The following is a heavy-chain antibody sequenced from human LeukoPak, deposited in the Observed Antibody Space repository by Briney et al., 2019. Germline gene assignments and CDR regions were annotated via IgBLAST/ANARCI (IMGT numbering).Heavy chain of an antibody. CDR3: ARVYDSSGYSPWDY. CDR1: GFTFSSYA. CDR2: ISYDGSNR. Sequence: GRSLRLSCAASGFTFSSYAMHWVRQAPGKGLEWVAVISYDGSNRYYADSVKGRFTISRDNSKNTLYLQMNSLRAEDTAVYYCARVYDSSGYSPWDYWGQGTLVTVSS. D-gene: IGHD3-22*01. J-gene: IGHJ4*02. V-gene: IGHV3-30-3*01.